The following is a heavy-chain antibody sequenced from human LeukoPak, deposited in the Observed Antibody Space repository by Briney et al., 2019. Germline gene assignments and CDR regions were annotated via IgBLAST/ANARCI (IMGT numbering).Heavy chain of an antibody. J-gene: IGHJ4*02. CDR1: GGSFSGYY. Sequence: SETLSLTCAVYGGSFSGYYWSWIRQPPGKGLEWIGEINHSGSTYYNPSLKSRVTISVDTSKNQFSLKLSSVTAADTAVYYCARDHARVLMVYAIHYFDYWGQGTLVTVSS. V-gene: IGHV4-34*01. CDR3: ARDHARVLMVYAIHYFDY. CDR2: INHSGST. D-gene: IGHD2-8*01.